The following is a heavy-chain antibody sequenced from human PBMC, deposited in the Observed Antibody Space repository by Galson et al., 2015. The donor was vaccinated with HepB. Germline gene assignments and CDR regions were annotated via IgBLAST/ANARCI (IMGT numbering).Heavy chain of an antibody. CDR2: ISGSGGST. CDR3: AKSTGGSIVGAEGDY. D-gene: IGHD1-26*01. Sequence: SLRLSCAASGFTFSSYAMSWVRQAPGKGLEWVSAISGSGGSTYYADSVKGRFTISRDNSKNTLYLQMNSLRAEDTAVCYCAKSTGGSIVGAEGDYWGQGTLVTVSS. J-gene: IGHJ4*02. CDR1: GFTFSSYA. V-gene: IGHV3-23*01.